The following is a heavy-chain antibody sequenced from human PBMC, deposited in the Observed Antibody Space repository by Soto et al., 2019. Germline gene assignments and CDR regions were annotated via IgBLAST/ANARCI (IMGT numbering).Heavy chain of an antibody. V-gene: IGHV3-49*03. CDR3: TRDREGSGWSYFDY. D-gene: IGHD6-19*01. CDR2: IRSKAYGGTT. J-gene: IGHJ4*02. Sequence: GSLRLSCTASGFTFGDYAMSWFRQAPGKGLEWVGFIRSKAYGGTTEYAASVKGRFTISRDDSKSIAYLQMNSLKTEDTAVYCCTRDREGSGWSYFDYWGQGTLVTVSS. CDR1: GFTFGDYA.